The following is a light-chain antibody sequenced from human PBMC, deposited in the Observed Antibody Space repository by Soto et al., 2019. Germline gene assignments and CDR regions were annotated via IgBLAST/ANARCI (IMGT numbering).Light chain of an antibody. V-gene: IGKV3-11*01. CDR1: QSFSKC. J-gene: IGKJ5*01. CDR3: QQCNTGPPIT. Sequence: EIVLTQSPATLSLAPGERATLSCRASQSFSKCLAWYQQKPGQAPRLLISDISSRAPGIPARFSGSGSGTDFTLTISSLEPEEFAVYYCQQCNTGPPITFGQGTLLEIK. CDR2: DIS.